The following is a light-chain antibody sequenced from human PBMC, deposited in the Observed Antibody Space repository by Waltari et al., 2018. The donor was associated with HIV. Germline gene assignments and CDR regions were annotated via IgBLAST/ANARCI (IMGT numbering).Light chain of an antibody. Sequence: QSVLTQPPSASATPGQRVTISCSGSNSNSGANYVYWYQQFPGAAPKLLIYRNSQRPSGVPDRFSGSKSGTSASLAISGLRSDDEANYYCATWDDSLSLWVFGGGTKLTVL. J-gene: IGLJ3*02. CDR3: ATWDDSLSLWV. CDR2: RNS. CDR1: NSNSGANY. V-gene: IGLV1-47*01.